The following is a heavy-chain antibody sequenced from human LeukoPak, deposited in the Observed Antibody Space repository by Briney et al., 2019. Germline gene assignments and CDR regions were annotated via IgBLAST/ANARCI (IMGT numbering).Heavy chain of an antibody. D-gene: IGHD3-22*01. Sequence: SETLSLTCTVSGGSISSGGYYWSWIRQHPGKGLEWIGYIYYSGSTYYNPSLKSRVTISVDTSKNQFSLKLSSVTAADTAVYYCAREPYYYDSSGLRENAFDIWGQGTMVTVSS. CDR2: IYYSGST. CDR3: AREPYYYDSSGLRENAFDI. V-gene: IGHV4-31*03. CDR1: GGSISSGGYY. J-gene: IGHJ3*02.